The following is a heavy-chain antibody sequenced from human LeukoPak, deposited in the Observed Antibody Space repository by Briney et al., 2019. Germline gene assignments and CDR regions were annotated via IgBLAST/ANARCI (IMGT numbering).Heavy chain of an antibody. Sequence: ASVRVSCKASGYTFTSYYMHWVRQAPGQGLEWMGIINPSGGSTSYAQKLQGRVTMTTDTSTSTAYMELRSLRSDDTAVYYCARLYCSSTSCSPRKYYFDYWGQGTLVTVSS. CDR1: GYTFTSYY. CDR2: INPSGGST. D-gene: IGHD2-2*01. J-gene: IGHJ4*02. CDR3: ARLYCSSTSCSPRKYYFDY. V-gene: IGHV1-46*01.